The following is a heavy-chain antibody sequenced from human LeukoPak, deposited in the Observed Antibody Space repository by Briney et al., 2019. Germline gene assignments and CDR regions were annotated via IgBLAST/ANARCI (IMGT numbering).Heavy chain of an antibody. J-gene: IGHJ4*02. Sequence: SKTLSLTCAVYGGSFSGYYWSWIRQPPGKGLEWIGEINHSGSTNYNPSLKSRVTISVDTSKNQFSLKLSSVTAADTAVYYCARDGYYYGSGSYYPLDYWGQGTLVTVSS. CDR2: INHSGST. CDR1: GGSFSGYY. V-gene: IGHV4-34*01. D-gene: IGHD3-10*01. CDR3: ARDGYYYGSGSYYPLDY.